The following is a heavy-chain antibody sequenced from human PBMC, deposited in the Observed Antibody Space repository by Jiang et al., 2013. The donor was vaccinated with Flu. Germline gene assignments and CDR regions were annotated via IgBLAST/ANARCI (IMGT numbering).Heavy chain of an antibody. CDR3: ASLGEPYDFWSGPDAFDI. CDR1: GGSFSGYY. D-gene: IGHD3-3*01. V-gene: IGHV4-34*01. CDR2: INHSGST. J-gene: IGHJ3*02. Sequence: LLKPSETLSLTCAVYGGSFSGYYWSWIRQPPGKGLEWIGEINHSGSTNYNPSLKSRVTISVDTSKNQFSLKLSSVTAADTAVYYCASLGEPYDFWSGPDAFDIWGQGTMVTVSS.